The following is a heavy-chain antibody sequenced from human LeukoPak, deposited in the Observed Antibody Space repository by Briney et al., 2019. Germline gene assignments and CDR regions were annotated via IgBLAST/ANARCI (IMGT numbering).Heavy chain of an antibody. J-gene: IGHJ4*02. CDR2: MNPDSGNT. V-gene: IGHV1-8*01. Sequence: GASVKVSCKASGYTFTSYDINWVRQATGQGLEWIGWMNPDSGNTGYARKFQGRITLTRDTSISTAYMELSSLTSEDTAVYYCARNVPRTGDFYYWGQGTLVTVSS. CDR3: ARNVPRTGDFYY. D-gene: IGHD7-27*01. CDR1: GYTFTSYD.